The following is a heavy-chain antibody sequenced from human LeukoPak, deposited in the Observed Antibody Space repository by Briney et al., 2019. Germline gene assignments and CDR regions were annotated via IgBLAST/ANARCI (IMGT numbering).Heavy chain of an antibody. CDR2: IYYSGST. CDR1: GGSISSSSYY. V-gene: IGHV4-39*07. J-gene: IGHJ4*02. Sequence: SETLSLTCTVSGGSISSSSYYWGWIRQPPGKGLEWIGSIYYSGSTYYNPSLKSRVTISVDTSKNQFSLKLSSVTAADTAVYYCARGGQQLVLDYWGQGTLVTVSS. D-gene: IGHD6-13*01. CDR3: ARGGQQLVLDY.